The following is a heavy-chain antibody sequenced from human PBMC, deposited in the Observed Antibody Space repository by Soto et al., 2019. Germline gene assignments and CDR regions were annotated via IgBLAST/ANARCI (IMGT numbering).Heavy chain of an antibody. D-gene: IGHD2-15*01. CDR2: IIPILGIA. CDR1: GGTFSSYT. CDR3: AREGCSGGSCYFGYYYYMDV. V-gene: IGHV1-69*04. J-gene: IGHJ6*03. Sequence: ASVKVSCKASGGTFSSYTISWVRQAPGQGLEWMGRIIPILGIANYAQKFQGRVTITADKSTSTAYMELSSLRSEDTAVYYCAREGCSGGSCYFGYYYYMDVWGKGTTVTVSS.